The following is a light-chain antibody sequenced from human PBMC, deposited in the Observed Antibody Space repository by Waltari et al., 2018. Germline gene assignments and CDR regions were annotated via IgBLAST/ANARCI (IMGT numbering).Light chain of an antibody. V-gene: IGKV1-5*03. J-gene: IGKJ1*01. CDR3: QQYRNLWT. Sequence: DIQMTQSPSTLSASVGDRVTITCRASQSLSNWLAWYQQKPGKAPKVLIYQSSTLESGVPSRFSGSGSGTESTLTISSLQPDDFATYYCQQYRNLWTFGQGTKVEIK. CDR1: QSLSNW. CDR2: QSS.